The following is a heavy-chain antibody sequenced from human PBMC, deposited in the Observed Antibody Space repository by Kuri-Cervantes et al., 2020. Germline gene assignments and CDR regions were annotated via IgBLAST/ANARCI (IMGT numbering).Heavy chain of an antibody. CDR2: ISYDGSNK. Sequence: GESLKISCAASGFTFSSYWMSWVRQAPGKGLEWVAVISYDGSNKYYADSVEGRFTISRDNSKNTLYLQMNSLRAEDTAVYYCAKVAPMVRGVINTYYYYGMDVWGQGTTVTVSS. CDR3: AKVAPMVRGVINTYYYYGMDV. J-gene: IGHJ6*02. CDR1: GFTFSSYW. V-gene: IGHV3-30*18. D-gene: IGHD3-10*01.